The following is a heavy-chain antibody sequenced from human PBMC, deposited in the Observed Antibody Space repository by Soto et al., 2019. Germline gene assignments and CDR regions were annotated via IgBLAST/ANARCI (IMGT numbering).Heavy chain of an antibody. J-gene: IGHJ6*02. CDR3: ARHQVVPAANGDYYYGMDV. Sequence: EVQLVQSGAEVKKPGESLRISCKGSGYSFTSYWISWVRQMPGKGLEWMGRIDPSDSYTNYSPSFQGHVTISADKSISTAYLQWSSLKASDTAMYYCARHQVVPAANGDYYYGMDVWGQGTTVTVSS. V-gene: IGHV5-10-1*03. CDR1: GYSFTSYW. CDR2: IDPSDSYT. D-gene: IGHD2-2*01.